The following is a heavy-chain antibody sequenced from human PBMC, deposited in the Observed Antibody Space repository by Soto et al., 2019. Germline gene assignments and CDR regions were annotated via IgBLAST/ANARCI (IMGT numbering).Heavy chain of an antibody. CDR2: NRERGPS. D-gene: IGHD3-9*01. Sequence: QLQVQESGPGLVKPSQTLSLTCNLSGGDVSRGGYFWAWIRQAPGKGLEWIGNNRERGPSHYNPSLGSRATVSVDRSKNQVSLQLISVTAADTAVYYCARYYDSDVYYWYFDVWGRGTQVVVSS. CDR1: GGDVSRGGYF. V-gene: IGHV4-30-2*01. J-gene: IGHJ2*01. CDR3: ARYYDSDVYYWYFDV.